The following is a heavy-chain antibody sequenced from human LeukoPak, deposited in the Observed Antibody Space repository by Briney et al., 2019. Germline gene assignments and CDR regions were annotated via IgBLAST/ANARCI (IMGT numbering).Heavy chain of an antibody. D-gene: IGHD1-20*01. CDR3: ATKPLTGGDAFDI. J-gene: IGHJ3*02. CDR1: GYSFTSYW. Sequence: GESLKISCKGSGYSFTSYWIGWVRRMLGKGLEWMGIIYPGDSDTRYSPSFQGQVTISADKSISTAYLQWSSLKASDTAMYYCATKPLTGGDAFDIWGQGTMVTVSS. CDR2: IYPGDSDT. V-gene: IGHV5-51*01.